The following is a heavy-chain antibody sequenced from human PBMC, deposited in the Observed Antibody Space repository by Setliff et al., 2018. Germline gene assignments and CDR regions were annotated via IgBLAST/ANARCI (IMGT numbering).Heavy chain of an antibody. J-gene: IGHJ3*02. Sequence: LSLTCTVSGGSISSGGYYWSWIRQHPGKGLGWIGYIYYSGSTHYNPSLKSRVTISVDTSKNQFSLKLSSVTAADTAVYYCARVARVVLSRNAFDIWGQGTMVTVSS. CDR2: IYYSGST. CDR1: GGSISSGGYY. D-gene: IGHD2-2*01. CDR3: ARVARVVLSRNAFDI. V-gene: IGHV4-31*03.